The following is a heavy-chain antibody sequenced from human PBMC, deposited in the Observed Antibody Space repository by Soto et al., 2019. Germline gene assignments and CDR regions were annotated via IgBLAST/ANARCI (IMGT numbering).Heavy chain of an antibody. CDR2: ISSSGSTI. CDR3: ARDYQVLRASRGMDV. Sequence: PGGSLRLSCAASGFTFSDYYMSWIRQAPGKGLEWVSYISSSGSTIYYADSVKGRFTISRDNAKNSLYLQMNSLRAEDTAVYYCARDYQVLRASRGMDVWGQGTTVTVSS. J-gene: IGHJ6*02. D-gene: IGHD3-16*02. CDR1: GFTFSDYY. V-gene: IGHV3-11*01.